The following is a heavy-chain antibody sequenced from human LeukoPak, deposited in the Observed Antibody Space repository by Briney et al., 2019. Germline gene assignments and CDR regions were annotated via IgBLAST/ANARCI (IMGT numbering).Heavy chain of an antibody. CDR1: GGSVSSGSYY. CDR2: IYYSGST. J-gene: IGHJ6*02. V-gene: IGHV4-61*01. D-gene: IGHD2-2*01. CDR3: ARGLAGVYDIVVVPAAENGSGMDV. Sequence: SETLSLTCTVSGGSVSSGSYYWSWIRQPPGKGLEWIGYIYYSGSTNYNPSLKSRVTISVDTSKNQFSLKLSSVTAADTAVYYCARGLAGVYDIVVVPAAENGSGMDVWGQGTTVTVSS.